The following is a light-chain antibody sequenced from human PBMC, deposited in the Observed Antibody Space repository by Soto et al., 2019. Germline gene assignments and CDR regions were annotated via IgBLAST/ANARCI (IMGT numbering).Light chain of an antibody. CDR3: QQSDNLTLT. V-gene: IGKV1-33*01. Sequence: DIQMTQSPSSLSASVGDRVTITCQASHDISNYLNWYQKKPGKDPKLLIYDASNLETGVPSRFSGIGSGTDFNFTLSRLQTEDSATYDGQQSDNLTLTFCGGTKVDIK. CDR1: HDISNY. CDR2: DAS. J-gene: IGKJ4*01.